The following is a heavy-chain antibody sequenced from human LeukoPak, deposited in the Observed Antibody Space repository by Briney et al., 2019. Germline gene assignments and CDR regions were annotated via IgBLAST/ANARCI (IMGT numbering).Heavy chain of an antibody. D-gene: IGHD6-6*01. CDR3: ARDIAAHLFDP. CDR1: GYTFTSYY. J-gene: IGHJ5*02. V-gene: IGHV1-46*03. Sequence: ASVKVSCKASGYTFTSYYMHWVRQAPGQGLEWMGIINPSGGSTSYAQKFQGRVTMTRDTSTSTAYMELSSLRSEDTAVYYCARDIAAHLFDPWGQGTLVTVSS. CDR2: INPSGGST.